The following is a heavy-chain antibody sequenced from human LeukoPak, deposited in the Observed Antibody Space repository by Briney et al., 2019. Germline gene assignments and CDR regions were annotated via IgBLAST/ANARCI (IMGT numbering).Heavy chain of an antibody. CDR1: GFTFSSYA. Sequence: GGSLRLSCAASGFTFSSYAMSWVRQAPGKGLEWVSAISSGGENTYYADSVKGRFTISRDNSKKTLYLQMNSLRAEDTAVYYCARDPFRVRVAAPDYWGQGTLVTVSS. J-gene: IGHJ4*02. D-gene: IGHD6-6*01. CDR2: ISSGGENT. V-gene: IGHV3-23*01. CDR3: ARDPFRVRVAAPDY.